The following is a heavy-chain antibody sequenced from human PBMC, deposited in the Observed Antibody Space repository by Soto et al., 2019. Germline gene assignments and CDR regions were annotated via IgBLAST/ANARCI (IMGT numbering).Heavy chain of an antibody. CDR2: INHSGST. CDR3: SRGERLRSGYSYGI. CDR1: GGSFSGYY. V-gene: IGHV4-34*01. J-gene: IGHJ3*02. D-gene: IGHD3-3*01. Sequence: PSETLSLTCAVYGGSFSGYYWSWIRQPPGKGLEWIGEINHSGSTNYNPSLKSRVTISVDTSKNQFSLKLNSVTAADTAVYYCSRGERLRSGYSYGIWGQGTMVTVSS.